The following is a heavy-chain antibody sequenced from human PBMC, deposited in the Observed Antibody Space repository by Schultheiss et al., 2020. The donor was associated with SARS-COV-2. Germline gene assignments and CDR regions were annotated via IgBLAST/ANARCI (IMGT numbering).Heavy chain of an antibody. V-gene: IGHV3-33*05. J-gene: IGHJ4*02. D-gene: IGHD2-15*01. CDR1: GFTFSSYG. Sequence: GGSLRLSCVASGFTFSSYGMHWVRQAPGKGLEWVAVILYDGSNKYYADSVKGRFTSSRDNAKNSLYLQMNSLRAEDTAVYYCARDQVPVVAATPGYWGQGTLVTVSS. CDR2: ILYDGSNK. CDR3: ARDQVPVVAATPGY.